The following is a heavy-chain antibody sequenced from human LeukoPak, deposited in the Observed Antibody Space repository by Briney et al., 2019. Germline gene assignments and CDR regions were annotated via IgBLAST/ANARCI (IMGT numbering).Heavy chain of an antibody. CDR1: GFSFSGYW. D-gene: IGHD1-7*01. CDR3: ARDRPERDWTYHPMFDL. CDR2: INTAQSDT. V-gene: IGHV3-74*03. Sequence: GGSLRLSCAASGFSFSGYWMHWVRQSPGKGLVWVARINTAQSDTVYADSVKGRFIISRDNAKSTLYLQLNSLRVDDTAVYYCARDRPERDWTYHPMFDLWGQGTLVTVSS. J-gene: IGHJ5*02.